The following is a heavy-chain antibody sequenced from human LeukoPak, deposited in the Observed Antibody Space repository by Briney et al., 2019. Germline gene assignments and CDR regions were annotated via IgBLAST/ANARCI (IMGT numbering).Heavy chain of an antibody. J-gene: IGHJ3*02. V-gene: IGHV3-30*03. CDR3: ASQEGLYYYDSSGPGAFDI. CDR2: ISHAGSNE. Sequence: GGSLRLSCAASGFTFSRYGTRCVRQAPGKGLEWVALISHAGSNEYYADSVKGRFTISRDNSKNTLYLQMNSLRAEDTAVYYCASQEGLYYYDSSGPGAFDIWGQGTMVTVSS. CDR1: GFTFSRYG. D-gene: IGHD3-22*01.